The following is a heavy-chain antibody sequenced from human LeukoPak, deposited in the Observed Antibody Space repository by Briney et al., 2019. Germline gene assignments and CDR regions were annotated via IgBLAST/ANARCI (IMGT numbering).Heavy chain of an antibody. CDR1: GFTFSSYA. CDR2: INSDGSST. D-gene: IGHD1-26*01. Sequence: GGSLRLSCAASGFTFSSYAMSWVRQAPGKGLVWVSRINSDGSSTSYADSVKGRFTISRDNAKNTLYLQMNSLRAEDTAVYYCARDAEVGAILFQHWGQGTLVTVSS. V-gene: IGHV3-74*01. J-gene: IGHJ1*01. CDR3: ARDAEVGAILFQH.